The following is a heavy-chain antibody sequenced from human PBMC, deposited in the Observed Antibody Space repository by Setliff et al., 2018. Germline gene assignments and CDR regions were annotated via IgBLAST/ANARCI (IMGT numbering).Heavy chain of an antibody. Sequence: SETLSLTCAVCGGSFSTYYWIWIRQPPGKGLEWIGEINHSGSTNYNPSLKSRVTISVDRSKNQFSLKLSSVTAADTAVYYCARGARLSYGDLPNFDYWGQGTLVTVSS. CDR3: ARGARLSYGDLPNFDY. D-gene: IGHD4-17*01. CDR1: GGSFSTYY. CDR2: INHSGST. V-gene: IGHV4-34*01. J-gene: IGHJ4*02.